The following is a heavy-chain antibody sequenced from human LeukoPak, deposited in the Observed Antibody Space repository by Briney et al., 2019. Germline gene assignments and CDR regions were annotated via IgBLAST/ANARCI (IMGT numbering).Heavy chain of an antibody. CDR1: GFTFSSFW. CDR2: IKTDGSER. V-gene: IGHV3-7*01. D-gene: IGHD2-15*01. CDR3: AKNRNIVVVVAAHFDY. Sequence: GGSLRLSCAASGFTFSSFWMNWVRQAPGKGLEWVANIKTDGSERNYVDSVKGRFTISRDNAKNSLYLQMNSLRAEDTAVYYCAKNRNIVVVVAAHFDYWGQGTLVTVSS. J-gene: IGHJ4*02.